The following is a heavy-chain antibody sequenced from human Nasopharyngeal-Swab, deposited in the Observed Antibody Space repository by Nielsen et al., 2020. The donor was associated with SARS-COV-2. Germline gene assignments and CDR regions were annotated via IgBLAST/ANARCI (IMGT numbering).Heavy chain of an antibody. CDR3: AKPYGDFPRDFDY. CDR1: GFTFSRYA. D-gene: IGHD4-17*01. J-gene: IGHJ4*02. Sequence: GVLKISCAASGFTFSRYAMSWVRQAPGKGLEWVSAISGSGGSTYYADSVKGRFTISRDNSKNTLYLQMNSLRAEDTAVYYCAKPYGDFPRDFDYCGQGTLVTVSS. CDR2: ISGSGGST. V-gene: IGHV3-23*01.